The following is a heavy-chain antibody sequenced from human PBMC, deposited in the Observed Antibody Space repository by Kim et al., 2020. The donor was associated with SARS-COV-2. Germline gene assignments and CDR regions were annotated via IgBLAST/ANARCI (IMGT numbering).Heavy chain of an antibody. J-gene: IGHJ5*02. V-gene: IGHV1-2*04. CDR1: GYTFTGYY. CDR2: INPNSGGT. Sequence: ASVKVSCKASGYTFTGYYMHWVRQAPGQGLEWMGWINPNSGGTNYAQKFQGWVTMTRDTSISTAYMELSRLRSDDTAVYYCARGITMVRGVITIHNWFDPWGQGTLVTVSS. D-gene: IGHD3-10*01. CDR3: ARGITMVRGVITIHNWFDP.